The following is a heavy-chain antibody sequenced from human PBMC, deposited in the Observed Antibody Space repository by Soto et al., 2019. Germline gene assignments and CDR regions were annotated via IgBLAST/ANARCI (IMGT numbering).Heavy chain of an antibody. D-gene: IGHD6-19*01. CDR3: AKELSSRWLTPDS. V-gene: IGHV3-23*01. J-gene: IGHJ4*02. Sequence: EVQLLESGGGLVQPGGSLRLSCAASGFTFSTYAMSWVRQAPGKGLEWVSAVSGSGDHTYYADSVKGRFTISRDNSKNTLYLQLNSLRAEDTALYYCAKELSSRWLTPDSWGQGTLVTVSS. CDR2: VSGSGDHT. CDR1: GFTFSTYA.